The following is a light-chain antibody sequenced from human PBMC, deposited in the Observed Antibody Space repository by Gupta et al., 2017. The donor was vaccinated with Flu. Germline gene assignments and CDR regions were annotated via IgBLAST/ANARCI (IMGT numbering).Light chain of an antibody. CDR1: TGAVTSGYY. V-gene: IGLV7-43*01. CDR3: PPDDGGGVV. J-gene: IGLJ2*01. CDR2: STS. Sequence: QTVVTQEPSLTVSPGGTVTLTCASSTGAVTSGYYPNWFQQKPGQPPRALNYSTSNKHAWTPARSAGSPRAGTAAPTLAGVEHEDDDEYYYPPDDGGGVVFGGGTKLTVL.